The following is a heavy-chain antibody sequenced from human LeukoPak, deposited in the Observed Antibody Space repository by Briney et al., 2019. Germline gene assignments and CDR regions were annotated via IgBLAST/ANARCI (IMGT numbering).Heavy chain of an antibody. V-gene: IGHV3-21*04. CDR3: AKITSGRLDV. D-gene: IGHD1-14*01. CDR2: IRSSTTYV. CDR1: GFTFSNYN. Sequence: GGSLRLSCAASGFTFSNYNMNWLRQAPGKGLGWVSSIRSSTTYVYYADSVKGRFTISRDNAKNSPYLQMNSLRAEDTAVYYCAKITSGRLDVWGKGTTVTISS. J-gene: IGHJ6*04.